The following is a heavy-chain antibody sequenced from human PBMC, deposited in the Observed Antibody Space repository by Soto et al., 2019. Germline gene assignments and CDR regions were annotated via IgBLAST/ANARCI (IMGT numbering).Heavy chain of an antibody. V-gene: IGHV1-3*01. CDR3: ARGPLRITMIVVVIGDAFDI. CDR2: INAGNGNT. D-gene: IGHD3-22*01. Sequence: ASVKVSCKASGYTFTSYAMHWVRQAPGQRLGWMGWINAGNGNTKYSQRFQGRVTITRDTSASTAYMELSSLRSEDTAVYYCARGPLRITMIVVVIGDAFDIWGQGTMVTVSS. CDR1: GYTFTSYA. J-gene: IGHJ3*02.